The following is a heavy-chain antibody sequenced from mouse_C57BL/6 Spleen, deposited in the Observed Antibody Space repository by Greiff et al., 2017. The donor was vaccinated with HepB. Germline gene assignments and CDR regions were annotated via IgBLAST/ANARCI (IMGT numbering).Heavy chain of an antibody. J-gene: IGHJ4*01. Sequence: QVHVKQPGAELVRPGASVTLSCKASGYTFTDYEMHWVKQTPVHGLEWIGAIDPETGGTAYNQKFKGKAILTADKSSSTAYMELRSLTSEDSAVYYCTRRYFYWGQGTSVTVSS. CDR3: TRRYFY. CDR1: GYTFTDYE. V-gene: IGHV1-15*01. CDR2: IDPETGGT. D-gene: IGHD1-1*01.